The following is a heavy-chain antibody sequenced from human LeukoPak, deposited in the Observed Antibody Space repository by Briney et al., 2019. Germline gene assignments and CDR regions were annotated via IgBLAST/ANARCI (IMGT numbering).Heavy chain of an antibody. V-gene: IGHV4-30-4*01. CDR3: ARVWIAAAGPYYFDY. D-gene: IGHD6-13*01. CDR1: GGSISSGDYY. CDR2: IYYSGST. J-gene: IGHJ4*02. Sequence: SETLSLTCTVSGGSISSGDYYWSWIRQPPGKGLEWIGYIYYSGSTYYNPSLKSRVTISVDTSKNQFSLKLSSVTAADTAVYYCARVWIAAAGPYYFDYWGQGTLVTVSS.